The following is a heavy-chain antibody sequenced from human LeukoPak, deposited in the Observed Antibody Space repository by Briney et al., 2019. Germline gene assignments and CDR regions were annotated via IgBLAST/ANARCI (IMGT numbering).Heavy chain of an antibody. J-gene: IGHJ3*02. D-gene: IGHD3-10*01. CDR3: ARVLTPGHVFDI. V-gene: IGHV1-18*01. CDR1: GYTFTSYG. CDR2: ISAYNGNT. Sequence: ASVTVSCTASGYTFTSYGISWVRQAPGQGLEWMGWISAYNGNTNYAQKLQGRVTMTTDTSTSTAYMELRSLRSDDTAVYYCARVLTPGHVFDIWGQGTMVTVSS.